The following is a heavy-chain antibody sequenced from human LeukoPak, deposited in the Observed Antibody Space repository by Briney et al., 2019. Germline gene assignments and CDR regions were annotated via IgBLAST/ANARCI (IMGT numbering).Heavy chain of an antibody. V-gene: IGHV3-33*01. J-gene: IGHJ4*02. CDR3: VRDLGGRSGH. Sequence: GGSLRLSCAASGFTFSSYGMHWVRQAPGKGLEWVAVIWYDGTNKYYADSVKGRFTISRDNSRNTLFLQMNSLRAEDTAVYYCVRDLGGRSGHWGQGTLVTVSS. CDR1: GFTFSSYG. D-gene: IGHD1-26*01. CDR2: IWYDGTNK.